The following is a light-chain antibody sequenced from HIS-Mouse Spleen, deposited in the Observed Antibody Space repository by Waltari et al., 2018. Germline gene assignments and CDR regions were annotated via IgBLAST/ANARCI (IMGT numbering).Light chain of an antibody. CDR2: KDS. CDR1: AFPKQY. J-gene: IGLJ2*01. V-gene: IGLV3-25*03. CDR3: QSADSSGTYVV. Sequence: SYELHQPPSVSVSPGQTARITCSGDAFPKQYAYWYQQKPGQAPVLVIYKDSERPSGIPERFSGSSSGTTVTLTISGVQAEDEADYYCQSADSSGTYVVFGGGTKLTVL.